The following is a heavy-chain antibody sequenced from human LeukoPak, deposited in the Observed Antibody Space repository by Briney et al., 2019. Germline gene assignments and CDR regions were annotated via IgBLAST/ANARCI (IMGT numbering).Heavy chain of an antibody. CDR1: AFTFRSYW. Sequence: GGSLRLSCAASAFTFRSYWMSWVRQAPGQGLEWVGFIRSKVYGGAPEHAASVAARFTISRDDSTSIAYLQMNSVQAEDTAVYYCARGSGRYVMVDWWGQGTLVTVSS. D-gene: IGHD6-19*01. J-gene: IGHJ4*02. CDR2: IRSKVYGGAP. V-gene: IGHV3-49*02. CDR3: ARGSGRYVMVDW.